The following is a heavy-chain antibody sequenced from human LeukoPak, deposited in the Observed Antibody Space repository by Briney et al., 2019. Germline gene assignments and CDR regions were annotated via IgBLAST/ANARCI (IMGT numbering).Heavy chain of an antibody. D-gene: IGHD1-26*01. CDR1: GGTFSSYA. Sequence: ASVKVSCKASGGTFSSYAFSWVRQAPGQGLEWMGGIIPIVGTTNYAQMFQGRVTITADESTSTAYMELSSLRSEDTAVYYCARAGSYYPGYYFDCWGQGTLVTVSS. J-gene: IGHJ4*02. CDR2: IIPIVGTT. CDR3: ARAGSYYPGYYFDC. V-gene: IGHV1-69*13.